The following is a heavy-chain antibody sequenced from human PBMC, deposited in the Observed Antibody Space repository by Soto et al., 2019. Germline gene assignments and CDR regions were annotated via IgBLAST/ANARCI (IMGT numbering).Heavy chain of an antibody. CDR1: GFTFSSYG. D-gene: IGHD2-2*01. Sequence: PGGSLRLSCAASGFTFSSYGMHWVRQAPGKGLEWVAVIWYDGSNKYYADSVKGRFTISRDNSKNTLYLQMNSLRAEDTAVYYCARDRIYRTSRPTNWFVPWCPGTLVTVSS. CDR2: IWYDGSNK. CDR3: ARDRIYRTSRPTNWFVP. V-gene: IGHV3-33*01. J-gene: IGHJ5*02.